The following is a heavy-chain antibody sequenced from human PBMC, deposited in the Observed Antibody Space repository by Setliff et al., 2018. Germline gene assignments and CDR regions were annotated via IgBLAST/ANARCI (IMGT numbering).Heavy chain of an antibody. D-gene: IGHD1-26*01. CDR2: TTGSGGDR. Sequence: PGGSLRLSCAASGLTFRTYAMSWVRQAPGKGLEWVSSTTGSGGDRDYADSVKGRFTISRDNSKNTLYLQMNSLRAEDTAVYYCVKAGATHYYYCYMDVWGKGTTVTVSS. J-gene: IGHJ6*03. V-gene: IGHV3-23*01. CDR3: VKAGATHYYYCYMDV. CDR1: GLTFRTYA.